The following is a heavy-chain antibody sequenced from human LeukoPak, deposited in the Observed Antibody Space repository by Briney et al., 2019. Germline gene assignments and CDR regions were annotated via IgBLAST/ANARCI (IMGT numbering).Heavy chain of an antibody. J-gene: IGHJ4*02. V-gene: IGHV1-2*02. D-gene: IGHD4-17*01. CDR2: INPNSGDT. Sequence: ASVKVSCKASRYSFTGYYMCWVRQAPGQGLDWMGWINPNSGDTNYAEKFQGRVTMTRDTSISTAYMELRGLKSDDTAVYYCARVDPYPATVTPGLGYWGQGTLVTVSS. CDR3: ARVDPYPATVTPGLGY. CDR1: RYSFTGYY.